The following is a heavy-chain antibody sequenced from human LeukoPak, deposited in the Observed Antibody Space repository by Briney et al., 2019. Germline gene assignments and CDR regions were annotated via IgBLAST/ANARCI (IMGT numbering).Heavy chain of an antibody. Sequence: SETLSLTCTVSGGSISSYYWSWIRQPPGKGLEWIGYIYTCGSTNYNPSLKSRVTISVDTSKNQFSLKLSSVTAADTAVYYCARVPNLYSSSSYYYCYYMDVWGKGPRSPSP. CDR2: IYTCGST. J-gene: IGHJ6*03. D-gene: IGHD6-6*01. CDR3: ARVPNLYSSSSYYYCYYMDV. CDR1: GGSISSYY. V-gene: IGHV4-4*09.